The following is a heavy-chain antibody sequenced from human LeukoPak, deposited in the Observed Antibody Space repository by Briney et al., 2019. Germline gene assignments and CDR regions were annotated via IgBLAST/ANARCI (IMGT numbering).Heavy chain of an antibody. CDR2: IYYSGST. CDR1: GGSISSSSYY. CDR3: ARRPPDILTGFYWFDP. Sequence: PSETLSLTCTVSGGSISSSSYYWGWIRQPPGKGLEWIGSIYYSGSTYYNPSLESRVTISVDTSKNQFSLKLSSVTAADTAVYYCARRPPDILTGFYWFDPWGQGTLVTVSS. D-gene: IGHD3-9*01. V-gene: IGHV4-39*01. J-gene: IGHJ5*02.